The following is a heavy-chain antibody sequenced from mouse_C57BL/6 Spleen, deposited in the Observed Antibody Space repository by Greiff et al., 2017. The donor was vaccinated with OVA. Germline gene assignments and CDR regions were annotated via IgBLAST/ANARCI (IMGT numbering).Heavy chain of an antibody. J-gene: IGHJ2*01. CDR3: TPLGYDGNYFDY. CDR1: GFNIKDDY. D-gene: IGHD2-2*01. CDR2: IDPENGDT. V-gene: IGHV14-4*01. Sequence: VQLQQSGAELVRPGASVKLSCTASGFNIKDDYMHWVKQRPEQGLEWIGWIDPENGDTEYASKFQGKATITADTSSNTAYLQLSSLTSEDTAVYYCTPLGYDGNYFDYWGQGTTLTVSS.